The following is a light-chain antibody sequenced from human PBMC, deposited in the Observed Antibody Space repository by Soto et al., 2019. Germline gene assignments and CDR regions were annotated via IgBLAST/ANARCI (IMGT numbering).Light chain of an antibody. J-gene: IGLJ3*02. Sequence: QSVLTQPPSVSAAPGQKVTISCSGSSSNIGNNYVSWYQQLPGTAPKLLIYDNNKRPSGIPDRFSGSKSGTSATLGITGLQTGDEADYYCGTWDFSLSVWVFSGGTKLTVL. CDR1: SSNIGNNY. CDR3: GTWDFSLSVWV. V-gene: IGLV1-51*01. CDR2: DNN.